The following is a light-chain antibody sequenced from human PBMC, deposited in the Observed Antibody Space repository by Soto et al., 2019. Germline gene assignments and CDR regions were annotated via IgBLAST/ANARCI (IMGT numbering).Light chain of an antibody. Sequence: QSVVTQPPSASGTPGQRVTISCSGSSSNIGRNTVNWYQQLPGMAPKLLIYANNQRPSGVPDRFSGSKSGTSASLAISGLQSEDEADYYCVAWDESLNGRVFGGGTKLTVL. V-gene: IGLV1-44*01. J-gene: IGLJ3*02. CDR2: ANN. CDR1: SSNIGRNT. CDR3: VAWDESLNGRV.